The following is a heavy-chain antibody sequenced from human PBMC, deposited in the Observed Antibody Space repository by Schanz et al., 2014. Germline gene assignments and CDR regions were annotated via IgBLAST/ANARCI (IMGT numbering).Heavy chain of an antibody. CDR1: GFTFSTYA. D-gene: IGHD4-17*01. CDR3: ARDGDRFYHNYYMDV. V-gene: IGHV3-23*03. Sequence: EVQLLDSGGGLVQPGGSLRLSCAASGFTFSTYAMSWVRQAPGKGLEWVSVIYSGIGAYYADSVKDRFTVSRDNSKNTVYLQMNRLRAEDTAVYDCARDGDRFYHNYYMDVWGKGTTVTVSS. J-gene: IGHJ6*03. CDR2: IYSGIGA.